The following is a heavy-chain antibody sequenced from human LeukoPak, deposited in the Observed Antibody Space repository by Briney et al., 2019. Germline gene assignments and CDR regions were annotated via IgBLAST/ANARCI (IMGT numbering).Heavy chain of an antibody. CDR2: ISGSGGST. CDR1: GFTFSSYA. J-gene: IGHJ4*02. D-gene: IGHD3-10*01. Sequence: GGSLRLSCAASGFTFSSYAMSWVRQAPGKGLEWVSAISGSGGSTYYADSVKGRFTVSRDNSKNTLYLQMSSLRTEDTAVYYCTGSASLDYWGQGTLVTVSS. V-gene: IGHV3-23*01. CDR3: TGSASLDY.